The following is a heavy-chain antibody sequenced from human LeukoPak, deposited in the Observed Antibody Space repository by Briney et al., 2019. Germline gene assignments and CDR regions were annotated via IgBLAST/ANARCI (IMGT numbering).Heavy chain of an antibody. CDR3: ARGDTYYDFWSGYYVSGYFDY. Sequence: ASVKVSCKASGHTFTSYDINWVRQATGQGLEWMGWMNPNSGNTGYAQKFQGRVTMTRNTSISTAYMELSSLRSEDTAVYYCARGDTYYDFWSGYYVSGYFDYWGQGTLVTVSS. D-gene: IGHD3-3*01. J-gene: IGHJ4*02. CDR1: GHTFTSYD. CDR2: MNPNSGNT. V-gene: IGHV1-8*01.